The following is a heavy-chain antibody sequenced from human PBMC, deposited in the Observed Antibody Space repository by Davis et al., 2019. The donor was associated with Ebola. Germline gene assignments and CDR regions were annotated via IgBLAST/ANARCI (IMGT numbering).Heavy chain of an antibody. CDR2: INPSGGTT. CDR1: GYTFTSYY. J-gene: IGHJ4*02. V-gene: IGHV1-46*01. CDR3: ARGLGSGGSRGY. D-gene: IGHD2-15*01. Sequence: ASVKVSCKASGYTFTSYYMHWVRQAPGQGLEWMGIINPSGGTTTYAQKFQGRVTMTRDTSTNTLYMELSSLTSGDTAVYYCARGLGSGGSRGYWGQGTLVTVSS.